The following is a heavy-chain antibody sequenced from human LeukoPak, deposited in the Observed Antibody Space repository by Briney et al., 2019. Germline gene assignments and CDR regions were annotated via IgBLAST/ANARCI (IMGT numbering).Heavy chain of an antibody. CDR3: AREGCSSTSCDFDY. J-gene: IGHJ4*02. Sequence: SETLSLTCAVYGGSFSGYYWSWIRQPPGKGLEWIGEINHSGSTDYNPPLKSRVTISVDTSKNQFSLKLSSVTAADTAVYYCAREGCSSTSCDFDYWGQGTLVTVSS. CDR1: GGSFSGYY. V-gene: IGHV4-34*01. CDR2: INHSGST. D-gene: IGHD2-2*01.